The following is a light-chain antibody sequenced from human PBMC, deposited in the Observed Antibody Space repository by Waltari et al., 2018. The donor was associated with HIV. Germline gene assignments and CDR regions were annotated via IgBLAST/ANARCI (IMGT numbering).Light chain of an antibody. CDR1: AGTVTSGHY. J-gene: IGLJ2*01. Sequence: QAEVTQEPSLTVSPGGTVTLTCASSAGTVTSGHYPSWIQQKPGQAPRTQMSAKNHRHSSTPAPFSGSLLGGKAALTLSGAQRDAEADYYCLRSYDRLRVFGGGTKLTVL. CDR3: LRSYDRLRV. CDR2: AKN. V-gene: IGLV7-46*01.